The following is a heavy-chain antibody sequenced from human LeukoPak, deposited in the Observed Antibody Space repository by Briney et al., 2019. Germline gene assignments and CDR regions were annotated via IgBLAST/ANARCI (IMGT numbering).Heavy chain of an antibody. CDR1: GYTFTSYY. CDR2: INPSGGST. CDR3: ARVGGGYSYGFLHAFDI. V-gene: IGHV1-46*01. D-gene: IGHD5-18*01. Sequence: ASVKVSCKASGYTFTSYYMHWVRQAPGQGLEWMGIINPSGGSTSYAQKFQGRVTMTRDTSTSTVYMELSSLRSEDTAVYYCARVGGGYSYGFLHAFDIWGQGTMVTVSS. J-gene: IGHJ3*02.